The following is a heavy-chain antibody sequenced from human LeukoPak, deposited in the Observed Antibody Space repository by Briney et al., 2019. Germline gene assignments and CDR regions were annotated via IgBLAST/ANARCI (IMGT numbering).Heavy chain of an antibody. CDR3: ASQLFNSGFDP. Sequence: SESLSLTCTVSGGSISSYYWSWIRQPPGKGLEWIGYIYYSGSTNYNPSLKSRVTISVDTSKNQFSLKLSSVTAADTAVYYCASQLFNSGFDPWGQGTLVTVSS. CDR2: IYYSGST. J-gene: IGHJ5*02. V-gene: IGHV4-59*08. D-gene: IGHD4-23*01. CDR1: GGSISSYY.